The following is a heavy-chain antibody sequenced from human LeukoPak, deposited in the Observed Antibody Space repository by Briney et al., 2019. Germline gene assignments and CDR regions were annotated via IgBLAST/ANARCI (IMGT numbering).Heavy chain of an antibody. CDR3: ARDLYKSASK. CDR1: GFTFSIHW. J-gene: IGHJ4*02. Sequence: GGSLRLSCVASGFTFSIHWMTWVRQAPGKGLEWVANIKQDGGEKYYVDSVKGRFTISRDNAKNSLYLQMNSLRAEDTAVYYCARDLYKSASKWGQGTLVTVSS. V-gene: IGHV3-7*03. D-gene: IGHD1-14*01. CDR2: IKQDGGEK.